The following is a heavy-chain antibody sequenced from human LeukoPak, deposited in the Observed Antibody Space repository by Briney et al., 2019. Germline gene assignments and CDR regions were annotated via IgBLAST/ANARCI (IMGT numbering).Heavy chain of an antibody. CDR3: ARELIVYGSGSYVDY. CDR1: GYTFTTYS. CDR2: INVGNGNT. V-gene: IGHV1-3*01. Sequence: ASVKVSCKTSGYTFTTYSIHWVRQAPGQGLEWMAWINVGNGNTKYSQNFQGRLTITTDTSASTAYMELSSLRSEDTALYFCARELIVYGSGSYVDYCSQGTLVTVSA. D-gene: IGHD3-10*01. J-gene: IGHJ4*02.